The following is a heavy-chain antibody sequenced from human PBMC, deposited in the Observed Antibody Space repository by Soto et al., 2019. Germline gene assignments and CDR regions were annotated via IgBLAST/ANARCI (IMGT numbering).Heavy chain of an antibody. CDR2: IYYSGST. CDR3: ASDARLAYAFDI. CDR1: GGSISSGGYY. Sequence: SETLSLTCTVSGGSISSGGYYWSWIRQHPGKGLERIGYIYYSGSTYYNPSLKSRVTISVDTSKNQFSLKLSSVTAADTAVYYCASDARLAYAFDIWGQGTMVTVSS. D-gene: IGHD4-17*01. J-gene: IGHJ3*02. V-gene: IGHV4-31*03.